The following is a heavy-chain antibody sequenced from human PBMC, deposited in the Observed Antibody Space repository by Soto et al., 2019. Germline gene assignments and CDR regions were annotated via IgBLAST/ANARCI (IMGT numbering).Heavy chain of an antibody. CDR1: GFTFSSYD. CDR2: IGTAGDT. D-gene: IGHD3-10*01. V-gene: IGHV3-13*04. J-gene: IGHJ6*02. CDR3: ARVGGSGSYNYYGMDV. Sequence: EVQLVESGGGLVQPGGSLRLSCAASGFTFSSYDMHWVRQATGKGLEWVSAIGTAGDTYYPGSVKGRFTISRENAKNSWYLQMNSLRAGDTAVYYCARVGGSGSYNYYGMDVWGQGTTVTVSS.